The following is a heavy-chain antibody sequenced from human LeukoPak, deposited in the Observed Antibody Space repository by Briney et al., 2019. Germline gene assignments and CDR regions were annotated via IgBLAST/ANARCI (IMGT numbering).Heavy chain of an antibody. CDR1: GYTFTGYY. D-gene: IGHD2-15*01. CDR2: INPNSGGT. V-gene: IGHV1-2*02. Sequence: AASVKVSCKASGYTFTGYYMHWVRQAPGQGLEWMGWINPNSGGTNYAQKLQGRVTMTTDTSASTAYMELRSLRSDDTAVYYCARLNVVVVAATMDYYYYMDVWGKGTTVTVSS. J-gene: IGHJ6*03. CDR3: ARLNVVVVAATMDYYYYMDV.